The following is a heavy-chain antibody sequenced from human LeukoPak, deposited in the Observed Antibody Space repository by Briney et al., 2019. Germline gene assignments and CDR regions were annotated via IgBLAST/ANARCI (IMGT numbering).Heavy chain of an antibody. J-gene: IGHJ4*02. Sequence: PGGSLRLSCTASGFNFSTYWMHWVRQVPGKGLEWVSRIKTDGSSTSYADSVKGRFTISRDSANNKLYLQMNSLRAEDTAVYYCATVSVGVRFDYWGQGALVAVSS. CDR1: GFNFSTYW. D-gene: IGHD3-16*01. CDR2: IKTDGSST. CDR3: ATVSVGVRFDY. V-gene: IGHV3-74*01.